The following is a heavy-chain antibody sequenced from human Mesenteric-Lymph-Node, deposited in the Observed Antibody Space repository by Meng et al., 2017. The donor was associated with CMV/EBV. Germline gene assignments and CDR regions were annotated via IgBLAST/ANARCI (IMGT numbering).Heavy chain of an antibody. J-gene: IGHJ4*02. CDR2: ITGSGGSS. D-gene: IGHD5-18*01. Sequence: GGSLRLSCVASGFSLSNYVMTWVRQAPGKGLEWVSAITGSGGSSYYGDSVKGRFTISRDNSKNTLYLQMNSLRVEDTAVYYCAKIYSMFTYFDYWGQGTLVTVSS. CDR1: GFSLSNYV. CDR3: AKIYSMFTYFDY. V-gene: IGHV3-23*01.